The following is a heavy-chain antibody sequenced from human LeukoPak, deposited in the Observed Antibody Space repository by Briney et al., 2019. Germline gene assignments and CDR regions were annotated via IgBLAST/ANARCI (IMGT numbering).Heavy chain of an antibody. J-gene: IGHJ3*02. CDR3: ASHDYGSGSDTFDI. D-gene: IGHD3-10*01. Sequence: GYLRLSCAASGFTFSSYGMSWVRQAPGKGLEWVSAISGSGGSTYYADSVKGRFTISRDNSKNTLYLQMNSLRAEDTAVYYCASHDYGSGSDTFDIWGQGTMVTVSS. V-gene: IGHV3-23*01. CDR1: GFTFSSYG. CDR2: ISGSGGST.